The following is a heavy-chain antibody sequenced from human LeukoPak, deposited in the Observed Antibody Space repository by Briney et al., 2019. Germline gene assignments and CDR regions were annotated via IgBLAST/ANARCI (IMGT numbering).Heavy chain of an antibody. CDR2: IWYDGSNK. CDR3: AKGGSGYYYVGRYYMDV. J-gene: IGHJ6*03. D-gene: IGHD3-22*01. CDR1: GFTFSSYD. V-gene: IGHV3-33*03. Sequence: PGRSLRLSCAASGFTFSSYDMHWVRQAPGKGLEWVAVIWYDGSNKYHADSVKGRFAISRDNSKDSLYLQMNSLRTEDTALYYCAKGGSGYYYVGRYYMDVWGKGTTVTVSS.